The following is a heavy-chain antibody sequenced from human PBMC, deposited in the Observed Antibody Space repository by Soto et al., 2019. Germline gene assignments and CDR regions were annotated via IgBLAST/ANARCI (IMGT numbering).Heavy chain of an antibody. J-gene: IGHJ3*02. V-gene: IGHV3-7*01. D-gene: IGHD1-1*01. Sequence: SLRLSCAASGFTFSSYWMSWVRQAPGKGLEWVANIKQDGSEKYYVDSVKGRFTISRDNAQNSLYLHVNSLRAEDTAVYYCARVGTTLVHDAFDIWGQGTMVTVS. CDR2: IKQDGSEK. CDR3: ARVGTTLVHDAFDI. CDR1: GFTFSSYW.